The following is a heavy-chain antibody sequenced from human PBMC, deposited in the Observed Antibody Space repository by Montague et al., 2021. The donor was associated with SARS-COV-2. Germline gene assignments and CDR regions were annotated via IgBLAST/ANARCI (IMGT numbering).Heavy chain of an antibody. Sequence: SETLSLTCSVFTGSFSSFYWNWIRQPPGKGLEWIGEISHGGSTYXNSSLNRRATISVDTSKNQFSLNLRSVTAADTAVYYCACGDWNCTGYMDVWGQGTPVTVSS. J-gene: IGHJ6*03. D-gene: IGHD2-8*01. CDR1: TGSFSSFY. V-gene: IGHV4-34*01. CDR3: ACGDWNCTGYMDV. CDR2: ISHGGST.